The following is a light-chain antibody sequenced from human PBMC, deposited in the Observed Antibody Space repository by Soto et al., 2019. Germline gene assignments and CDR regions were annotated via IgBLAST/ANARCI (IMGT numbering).Light chain of an antibody. CDR1: QSVSSD. Sequence: TVMSQSPATLSVSPGERATLSCRASQSVSSDLAWYQQTPGQSPRLLIYGVYSRATGTPDRFSGSGSGTDFTLTISRLEPEDSAVYYCQLYGSSLITFGQGTRLEIK. CDR2: GVY. V-gene: IGKV3-20*01. J-gene: IGKJ5*01. CDR3: QLYGSSLIT.